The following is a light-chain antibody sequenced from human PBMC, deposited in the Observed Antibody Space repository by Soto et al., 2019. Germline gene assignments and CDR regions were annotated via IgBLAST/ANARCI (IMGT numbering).Light chain of an antibody. Sequence: QSVLTQPASVSGSPGQSITISCTGTSSDVGGYNYVSWYQHYPGKAPKLMICEVSNRPSGVPDRFSGSKSGNTASLTVSGLQAEDEADYYCMCYAGGNNWVFGGGTKVTVL. V-gene: IGLV2-8*01. CDR3: MCYAGGNNWV. CDR2: EVS. CDR1: SSDVGGYNY. J-gene: IGLJ3*02.